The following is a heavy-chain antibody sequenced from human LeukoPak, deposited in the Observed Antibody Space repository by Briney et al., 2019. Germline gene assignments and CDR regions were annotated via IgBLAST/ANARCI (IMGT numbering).Heavy chain of an antibody. CDR1: GASISSGNSY. V-gene: IGHV4-30-4*08. D-gene: IGHD5-12*01. CDR2: IYYSGST. CDR3: ARSNCGYDSIPNYMDV. J-gene: IGHJ6*03. Sequence: SETLSLTCTVSGASISSGNSYWSWIRQPPGKGLEWIGYIYYSGSTYYNPSLKSRVTISVDTSKNQFPLKLSSVTAADTAVYYCARSNCGYDSIPNYMDVWGKGTTVTVSS.